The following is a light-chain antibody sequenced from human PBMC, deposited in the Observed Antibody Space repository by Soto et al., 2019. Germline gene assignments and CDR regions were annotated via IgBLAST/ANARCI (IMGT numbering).Light chain of an antibody. V-gene: IGLV2-14*01. CDR1: SSDVGGYNY. Sequence: QSALPQPASVSGSPGQSSTISCTETSSDVGGYNYVSWYQQHPGKAPKLMIYDVSYRPSGVSNRFSGSKSGDTASLTISGLQAEDEADYYCSSYTGSTCYVFGTGTKVTVL. J-gene: IGLJ1*01. CDR2: DVS. CDR3: SSYTGSTCYV.